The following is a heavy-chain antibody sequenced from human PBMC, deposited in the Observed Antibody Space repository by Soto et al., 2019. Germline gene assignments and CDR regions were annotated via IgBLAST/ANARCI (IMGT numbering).Heavy chain of an antibody. D-gene: IGHD6-19*01. Sequence: QVQVVQSGAEVKKPGASVKISCKTSGYTFTNYHVHWVRQAPGQGLEWMGAINPNGGSTTYAQHLQGRVTMTSDTSTSTGYMEMRSLTFEDTAVYYCALPKNTLGWYNFWGQATLVTVS. CDR2: INPNGGST. V-gene: IGHV1-46*01. CDR1: GYTFTNYH. J-gene: IGHJ1*01. CDR3: ALPKNTLGWYNF.